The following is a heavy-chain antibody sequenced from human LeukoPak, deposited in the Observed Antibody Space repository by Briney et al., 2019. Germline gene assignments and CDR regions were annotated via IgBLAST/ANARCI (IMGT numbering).Heavy chain of an antibody. J-gene: IGHJ6*03. V-gene: IGHV4-30-4*07. Sequence: SETLSLTCAVSGGSISSGGYSWSWIRQPPGKGLEWIGYIYYSGSTYYNPSLKSRVTISVDTSKNQFSLKLSSVTAADTAVYYCARGSRDGYSYYYYYYMDVWGKGTTVTVSS. CDR3: ARGSRDGYSYYYYYYMDV. CDR2: IYYSGST. CDR1: GGSISSGGYS. D-gene: IGHD5-24*01.